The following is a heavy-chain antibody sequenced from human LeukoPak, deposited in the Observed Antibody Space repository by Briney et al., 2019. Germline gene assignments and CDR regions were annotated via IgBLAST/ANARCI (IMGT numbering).Heavy chain of an antibody. V-gene: IGHV3-23*01. J-gene: IGHJ4*02. D-gene: IGHD5-18*01. CDR3: TKGTIWLPFDY. CDR1: GFTFSSYS. CDR2: ISGSGGST. Sequence: GGSLRLSCAASGFTFSSYSMNWVRQAPGKGLEWVSAISGSGGSTYYADSVKGRFTISRDNSKNTLYLQMNSLRAEDTAVYYCTKGTIWLPFDYWGQGTLVTVSS.